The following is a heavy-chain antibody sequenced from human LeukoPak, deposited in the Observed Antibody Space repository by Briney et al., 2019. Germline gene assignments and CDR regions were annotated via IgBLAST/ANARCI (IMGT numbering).Heavy chain of an antibody. D-gene: IGHD3-10*01. Sequence: SGGSLRLSCAAWGFIFNSYNRNWVRQAPGKGLEWVSSISSSSSYIYYADSVKGRFTISRDNAKNSLYLQMNSLRAEDTAVYYWARWASGYFDYSGQGTLVTVSS. CDR2: ISSSSSYI. CDR3: ARWASGYFDY. V-gene: IGHV3-21*01. CDR1: GFIFNSYN. J-gene: IGHJ4*02.